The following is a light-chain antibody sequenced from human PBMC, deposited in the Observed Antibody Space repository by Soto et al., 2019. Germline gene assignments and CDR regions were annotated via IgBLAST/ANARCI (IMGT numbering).Light chain of an antibody. Sequence: QSVLTQPPSVSGAPGQRVTISCTGSSSNIGAGYDVQWYQQLPGTAPKLLIYLSNNRPSGVPDRFSGSKSGTSGSLAITGLQAEDEADYYCQSYDSSLKVVFGGGTKVTVL. CDR1: SSNIGAGYD. CDR3: QSYDSSLKVV. CDR2: LSN. J-gene: IGLJ2*01. V-gene: IGLV1-40*01.